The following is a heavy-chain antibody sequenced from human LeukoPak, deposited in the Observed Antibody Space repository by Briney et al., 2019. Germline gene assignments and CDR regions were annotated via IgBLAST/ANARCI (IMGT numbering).Heavy chain of an antibody. Sequence: PSETLSLTCTVSGDSISNGYYWGWIRQPPGKGLEWIGSIHHTGSTYYNPSLKSRVTISVDTSKNQFSLKLSSVTAADTAVYYCARGSRTFGVVVVVATAGDAFDIWGQGTMVTVSS. V-gene: IGHV4-38-2*02. J-gene: IGHJ3*02. CDR1: GDSISNGYY. CDR2: IHHTGST. CDR3: ARGSRTFGVVVVVATAGDAFDI. D-gene: IGHD2-15*01.